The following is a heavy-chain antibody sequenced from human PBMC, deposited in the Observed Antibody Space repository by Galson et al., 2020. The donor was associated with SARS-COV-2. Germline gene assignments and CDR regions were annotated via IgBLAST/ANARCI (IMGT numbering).Heavy chain of an antibody. CDR2: FDPEDGET. Sequence: ASVKVSCKVSGYTLTELSMHWVRQAPGKGLEWMGGFDPEDGETIYAQKFQGRVTMTEDTSTDTAYMELSSLRSEDTAVYYCATAPGVPAAIGGGNWFDPWGQGTLVTVSS. J-gene: IGHJ5*02. V-gene: IGHV1-24*01. D-gene: IGHD2-2*01. CDR3: ATAPGVPAAIGGGNWFDP. CDR1: GYTLTELS.